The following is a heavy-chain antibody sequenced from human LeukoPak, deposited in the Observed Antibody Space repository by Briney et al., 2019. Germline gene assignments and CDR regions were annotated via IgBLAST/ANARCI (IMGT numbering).Heavy chain of an antibody. V-gene: IGHV1-69*04. CDR3: ASPNYYDSSGYYEAFDI. Sequence: SVKVSCKASGGTFSSYAISWVRQAPGQGLEWMGRIIPILGIANYAQKLQGRVTITADKSTSTAYMELSSLRSEDTAVYYCASPNYYDSSGYYEAFDIWGQGTMVTVSS. J-gene: IGHJ3*02. D-gene: IGHD3-22*01. CDR1: GGTFSSYA. CDR2: IIPILGIA.